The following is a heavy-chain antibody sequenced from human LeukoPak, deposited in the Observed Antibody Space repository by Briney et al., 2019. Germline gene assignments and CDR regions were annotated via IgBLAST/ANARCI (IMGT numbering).Heavy chain of an antibody. CDR1: GGSISSGSYY. V-gene: IGHV4-61*02. D-gene: IGHD3-22*01. J-gene: IGHJ4*02. CDR2: IYTSGST. CDR3: RITLIVVVSAFDY. Sequence: SETLSLTCTVSGGSISSGSYYWSWIRQPAGKGLEWIGRIYTSGSTNYNPSLKSRVTISVDTSKNQFSLKLSSVTAADTAVYYCRITLIVVVSAFDYWGQGTLVTVSS.